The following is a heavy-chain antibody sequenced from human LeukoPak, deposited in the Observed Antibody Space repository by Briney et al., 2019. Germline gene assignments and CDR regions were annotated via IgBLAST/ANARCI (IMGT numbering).Heavy chain of an antibody. D-gene: IGHD3-10*01. CDR3: AISFGDHDAFDI. CDR2: INPNSGGT. CDR1: GYTFTGYY. V-gene: IGHV1-2*02. J-gene: IGHJ3*02. Sequence: ASVKVSCKASGYTFTGYYMHWVRQAPGQGLEWMGWINPNSGGTNYAQKFQGRVTMTRDTSISTAYMELSRLRSDDTAVYYCAISFGDHDAFDIWGQGTMVTVSS.